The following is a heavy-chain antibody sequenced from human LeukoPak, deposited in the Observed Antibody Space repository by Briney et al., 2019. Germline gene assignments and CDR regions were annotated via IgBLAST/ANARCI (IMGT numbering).Heavy chain of an antibody. CDR3: ARSFHSSSDY. CDR1: GFTFSVYA. CDR2: IYSGGST. J-gene: IGHJ4*02. Sequence: PGGSLRLSCAASGFTFSVYAMNWVRQTPGKGLEWVSVIYSGGSTYYADSVKGRFTISRDNSKNTLYLQMNSLRAEDTAVYYCARSFHSSSDYWGQGTLVTVSS. V-gene: IGHV3-53*01. D-gene: IGHD6-6*01.